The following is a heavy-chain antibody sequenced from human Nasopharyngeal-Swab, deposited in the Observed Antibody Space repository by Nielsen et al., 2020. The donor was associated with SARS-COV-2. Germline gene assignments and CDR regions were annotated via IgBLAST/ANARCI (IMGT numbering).Heavy chain of an antibody. Sequence: ASVTVSCKASGYTFANYGIAWVRQAPGQGPDWMGWISGKNGNPNYAQKVQGRVTLTTDTSTNIAYMELRSLRSDDTAVYYCARDRPSHEYWTSWQSYFDFWGQGTLVTVSS. CDR1: GYTFANYG. CDR2: ISGKNGNP. J-gene: IGHJ4*02. CDR3: ARDRPSHEYWTSWQSYFDF. D-gene: IGHD3/OR15-3a*01. V-gene: IGHV1-18*01.